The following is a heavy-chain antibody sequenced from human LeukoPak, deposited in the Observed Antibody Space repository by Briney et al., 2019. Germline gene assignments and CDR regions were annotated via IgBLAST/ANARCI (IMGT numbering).Heavy chain of an antibody. CDR2: IVVGSGNT. D-gene: IGHD3-22*01. J-gene: IGHJ4*02. V-gene: IGHV1-58*02. CDR3: AAEDYYHSSGHYRPFDY. CDR1: GFTFTSSA. Sequence: SVKVSCKASGFTFTSSAMQWVRQARGQRLEWIGWIVVGSGNTNYAQKFQERVTITRDMSTSTAYMELSSLRSEDTAVYYCAAEDYYHSSGHYRPFDYWGQGILVTVSS.